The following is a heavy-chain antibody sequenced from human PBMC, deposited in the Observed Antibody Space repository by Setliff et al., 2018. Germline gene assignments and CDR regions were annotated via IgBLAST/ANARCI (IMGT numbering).Heavy chain of an antibody. J-gene: IGHJ4*02. CDR2: MYYSGDT. CDR1: GGSVRGYY. D-gene: IGHD3-10*01. CDR3: ARMSALGEVDY. V-gene: IGHV4-59*02. Sequence: TLSLTCTVSGGSVRGYYWSWIRQPPGKGLEWIGYMYYSGDTNYNPSLKSRVTISVDTSKNQFSLKLSSVTAADTAVYYCARMSALGEVDYWGQGTLVTVSS.